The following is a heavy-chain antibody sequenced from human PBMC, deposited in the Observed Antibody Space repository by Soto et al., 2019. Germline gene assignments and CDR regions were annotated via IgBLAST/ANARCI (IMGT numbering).Heavy chain of an antibody. V-gene: IGHV3-66*01. CDR1: GLTVSTNY. CDR3: ARVWGYYYYYMDV. CDR2: IYSGGST. D-gene: IGHD3-16*01. Sequence: EVQLVESGGGLVQPGGSLRLSCAASGLTVSTNYMSWVRQAPGKGLEWVSLIYSGGSTYYADSVKGRFTISRDNSKSTLYLQMNSLRAEDTAVYYCARVWGYYYYYMDVWCKGTTVTVSS. J-gene: IGHJ6*03.